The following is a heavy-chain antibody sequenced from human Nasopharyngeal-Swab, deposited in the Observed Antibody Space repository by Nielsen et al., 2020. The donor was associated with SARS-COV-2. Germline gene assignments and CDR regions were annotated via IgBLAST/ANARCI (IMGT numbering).Heavy chain of an antibody. CDR1: GGSIISGVYY. V-gene: IGHV4-31*03. D-gene: IGHD3-22*01. CDR3: ARARITMIVVVSAIDI. J-gene: IGHJ3*02. Sequence: SETLSLTCTVSGGSIISGVYYWSWIRQHPGKGLEWIWYIYYSGSTYYNPSLKSRVTISVGTSKNQFSLKLSSVTAADTAVYYCARARITMIVVVSAIDIWGQGTMVTVSS. CDR2: IYYSGST.